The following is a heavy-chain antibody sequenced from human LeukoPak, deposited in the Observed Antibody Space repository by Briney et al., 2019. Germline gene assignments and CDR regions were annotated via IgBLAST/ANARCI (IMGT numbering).Heavy chain of an antibody. J-gene: IGHJ4*02. CDR3: ARAGNTRFDY. Sequence: GGSLRLSCAASGFTLSTYSLNWVRQAPGKGLEWVSSISSSSLYIYYADSVKGRFTISRDNAKNSLFLQMNSLRAEDTAVYYCARAGNTRFDYWGQGTLVTVSS. CDR2: ISSSSLYI. V-gene: IGHV3-21*01. D-gene: IGHD2/OR15-2a*01. CDR1: GFTLSTYS.